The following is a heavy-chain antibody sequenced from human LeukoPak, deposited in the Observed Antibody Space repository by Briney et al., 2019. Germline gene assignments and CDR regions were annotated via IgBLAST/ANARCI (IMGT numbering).Heavy chain of an antibody. J-gene: IGHJ4*02. V-gene: IGHV4-59*01. CDR2: IYDSGKT. CDR3: ARGGGTLDY. Sequence: SETLSLTCTVSGDSIGSYYWSWIRQPPGKGLEWIGYIYDSGKTNYNASLISRVTISVDTSKNQFSLKLTSVTPADTAVYYCARGGGTLDYWGQGTLVTVSS. D-gene: IGHD3-16*01. CDR1: GDSIGSYY.